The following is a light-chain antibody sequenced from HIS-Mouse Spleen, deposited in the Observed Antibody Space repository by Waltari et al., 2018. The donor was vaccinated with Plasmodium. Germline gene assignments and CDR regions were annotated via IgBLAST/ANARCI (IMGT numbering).Light chain of an antibody. CDR2: GAS. J-gene: IGKJ1*01. Sequence: DLQMTQSPSSLSASVGDRVPITCRASQSISSYLNWYQQKPGEAPKLLIYGASSLQSGVPARFSGSGSGTDFTLTISSLQPEDFATYYCQQNYSTPRTFGQGTKVEIK. V-gene: IGKV1-39*01. CDR1: QSISSY. CDR3: QQNYSTPRT.